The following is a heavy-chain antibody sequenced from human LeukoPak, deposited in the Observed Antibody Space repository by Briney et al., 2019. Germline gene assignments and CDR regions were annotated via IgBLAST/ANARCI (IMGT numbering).Heavy chain of an antibody. CDR3: ARDLTGDSYFDY. CDR2: IYSGGST. CDR1: GFTVSSNY. J-gene: IGHJ4*02. D-gene: IGHD2-21*02. V-gene: IGHV3-66*01. Sequence: GGSLRLSCAASGFTVSSNYMSWVRQAPGKGLEWVSVIYSGGSTYYADSVKGRFTISRDNSKNTLYLQMNSLRAEDTAVYYCARDLTGDSYFDYWGQGTLVTVSS.